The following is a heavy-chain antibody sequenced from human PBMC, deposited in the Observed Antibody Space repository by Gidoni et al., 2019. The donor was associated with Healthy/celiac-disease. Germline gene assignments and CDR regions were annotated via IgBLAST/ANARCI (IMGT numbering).Heavy chain of an antibody. D-gene: IGHD3-22*01. CDR2: IYHSGST. J-gene: IGHJ5*02. CDR1: GGSISSSNW. Sequence: QVQLQESGPGLVKPSGTLSPTCAVSGGSISSSNWWSWVRQPPGKGLEWIGEIYHSGSTNYHPSLKSRVTISVDKSKNQFSLKLSSVTAADTAVYYCARNEGSGYRNWFDPWGQGTLVTVSS. V-gene: IGHV4-4*02. CDR3: ARNEGSGYRNWFDP.